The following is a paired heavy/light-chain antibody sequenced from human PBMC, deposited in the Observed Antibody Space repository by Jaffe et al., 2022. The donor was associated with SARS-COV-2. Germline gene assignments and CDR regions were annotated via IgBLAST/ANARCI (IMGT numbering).Light chain of an antibody. J-gene: IGLJ2*01. Sequence: QSVLTQPPSVSAAPGQKVTISCSGSSSNIGNNYVSWYQQLPGTAPKLLIYDNNKRPSGIPDRFSGSKSGTSATLGITGLQTGDEADYYCGTWDSSLSARVFGGGTKLTVL. V-gene: IGLV1-51*01. CDR1: SSNIGNNY. CDR3: GTWDSSLSARV. CDR2: DNN.
Heavy chain of an antibody. CDR1: GFTFSSYS. J-gene: IGHJ4*02. CDR3: ARDRPRSYGGNSFGGDY. CDR2: ISSSSSYI. D-gene: IGHD4-17*01. Sequence: EVQLVESGGGLVKPGGSLRLSCAASGFTFSSYSMNWVRQAPGKGLEWVSSISSSSSYIYYADSVKGRFTISRDNAKNSLYLQMNSLRAEDTAVYYCARDRPRSYGGNSFGGDYWGQGTLVTVSS. V-gene: IGHV3-21*01.